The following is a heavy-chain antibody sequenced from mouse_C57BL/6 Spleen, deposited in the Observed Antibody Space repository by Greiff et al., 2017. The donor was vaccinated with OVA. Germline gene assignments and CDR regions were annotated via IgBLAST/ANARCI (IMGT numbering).Heavy chain of an antibody. V-gene: IGHV2-2*01. CDR2: IWSGGST. CDR1: GFSLTSYG. J-gene: IGHJ4*01. CDR3: ARTLPYYYGSSYYAMDY. D-gene: IGHD1-1*01. Sequence: QVQLQQSGPGLVQPSQSLSITCTVSGFSLTSYGVHWVRQSPGKGLEWLGVIWSGGSTDYNAAFISRLSISKDNSKSQVFFKMNSLQADDTAIYYCARTLPYYYGSSYYAMDYWGQGTSVTVSS.